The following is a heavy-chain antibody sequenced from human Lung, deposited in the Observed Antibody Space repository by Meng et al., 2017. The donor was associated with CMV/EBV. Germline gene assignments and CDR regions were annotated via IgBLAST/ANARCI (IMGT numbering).Heavy chain of an antibody. J-gene: IGHJ5*02. Sequence: SVTVSCKASGGTFSNYPVSWVRHAPGLGLEWMGGFIPIFGTPNYAQKFQGRLTITTVESTSTAYMALNSLRSEDTAVYYCATEGPLNWFDRWGQGTLVTVSS. V-gene: IGHV1-69*05. CDR2: FIPIFGTP. CDR1: GGTFSNYP. CDR3: ATEGPLNWFDR.